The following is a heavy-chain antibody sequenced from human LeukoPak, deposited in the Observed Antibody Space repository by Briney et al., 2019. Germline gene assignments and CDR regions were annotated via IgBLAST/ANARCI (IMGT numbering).Heavy chain of an antibody. V-gene: IGHV3-23*01. J-gene: IGHJ4*02. D-gene: IGHD3-10*01. CDR2: LSGSGGST. CDR3: AKDPERYYGSGSYPYYFDY. Sequence: PGGSLRLSCAASGFTFSRYAMSWVRQAPGKGLEWVSALSGSGGSTYYADSVKGRFTISRDNSKNTLYLQMNSLRAEDTAVYYCAKDPERYYGSGSYPYYFDYWGQGTLVTVSS. CDR1: GFTFSRYA.